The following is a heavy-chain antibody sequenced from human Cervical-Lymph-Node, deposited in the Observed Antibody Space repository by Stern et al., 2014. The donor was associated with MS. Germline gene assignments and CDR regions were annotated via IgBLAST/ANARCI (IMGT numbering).Heavy chain of an antibody. J-gene: IGHJ3*02. CDR1: GYTFTDYY. V-gene: IGHV1-2*06. D-gene: IGHD3-10*01. CDR2: INPHNGGT. CDR3: AREGSVTNALDI. Sequence: VQLVQSGAEVKNPGDSVRVSCKASGYTFTDYYFHWVRQSSGQGLEWMGRINPHNGGTDYAQKFQGRVTITRDRSINTAYMHLSSLTSDDAAVYYCAREGSVTNALDIWGQGTMVSVSS.